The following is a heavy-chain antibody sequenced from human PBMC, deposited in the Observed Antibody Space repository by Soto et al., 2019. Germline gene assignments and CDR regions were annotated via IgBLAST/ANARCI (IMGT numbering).Heavy chain of an antibody. CDR3: ARPRASHCYYYGMKV. CDR2: IYPGDSDT. V-gene: IGHV5-51*01. CDR1: GYSFTSYW. J-gene: IGHJ6*02. Sequence: PGEPLYISCKGSGYSFTSYWIGWVRQMPGKGLGVMGIIYPGDSDTRYSPSFQGQVTISADKSISTAYLQWSSLKASDTAMYYCARPRASHCYYYGMKVWGQGRRVTVSS.